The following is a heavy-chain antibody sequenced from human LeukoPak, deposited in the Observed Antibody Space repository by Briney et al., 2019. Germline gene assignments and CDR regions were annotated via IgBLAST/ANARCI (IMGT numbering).Heavy chain of an antibody. CDR3: ARLSYGDYPAFLLRY. CDR1: GYSFTSYW. CDR2: IYPGDSDT. Sequence: GESLKISCKGSGYSFTSYWIGWVRQMPGKGLEWMGIIYPGDSDTRYSTSFQGQVTISADKSISTAYLQWSSLKASDTAMYYCARLSYGDYPAFLLRYWGQGTLVTVSS. V-gene: IGHV5-51*01. D-gene: IGHD4-17*01. J-gene: IGHJ4*02.